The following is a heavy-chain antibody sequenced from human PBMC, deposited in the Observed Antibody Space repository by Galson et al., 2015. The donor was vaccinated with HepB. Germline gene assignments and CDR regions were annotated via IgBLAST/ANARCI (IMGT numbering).Heavy chain of an antibody. V-gene: IGHV4-31*03. CDR1: GGSISSGGYY. CDR2: IYYSGNT. D-gene: IGHD2-2*01. J-gene: IGHJ4*02. CDR3: ARETCSSTSCYFDY. Sequence: TLSLTCIVSGGSISSGGYYWSWIHQHPGKGLEWIGYIYYSGNTYYNPSLKSRVTISVDTSKNQFSLKLSSVTAADTAVYYCARETCSSTSCYFDYWGQGTLFTVSS.